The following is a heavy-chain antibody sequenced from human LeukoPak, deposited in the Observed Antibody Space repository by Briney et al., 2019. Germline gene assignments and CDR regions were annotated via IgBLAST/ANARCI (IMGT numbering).Heavy chain of an antibody. CDR1: GGSISSSSYY. V-gene: IGHV4-39*01. J-gene: IGHJ4*02. CDR2: IYYSGST. Sequence: SETLSLTCTVSGGSISSSSYYWGWIRQPPGKGLEWIGSIYYSGSTYYNPSLKSRVTISVDTSKNQFSLKLSSVTAADTAVYYCARLIAVAGTRWGQGTLVTVSS. D-gene: IGHD6-19*01. CDR3: ARLIAVAGTR.